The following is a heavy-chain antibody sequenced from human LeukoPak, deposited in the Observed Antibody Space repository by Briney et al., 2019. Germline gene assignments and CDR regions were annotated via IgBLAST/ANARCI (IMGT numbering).Heavy chain of an antibody. CDR2: ISSDGDNK. D-gene: IGHD3-22*01. Sequence: PGGSLRLSCAASGFTFSNYAMSWVRQAPGKGLEWVALISSDGDNKYYADSVEGRFTISRDNSKSTLYLQMNSLRAEDTAVYYCAREYQRTSYYENSGHGFDYWGQGTLVTVSA. CDR1: GFTFSNYA. CDR3: AREYQRTSYYENSGHGFDY. V-gene: IGHV3-30*04. J-gene: IGHJ4*02.